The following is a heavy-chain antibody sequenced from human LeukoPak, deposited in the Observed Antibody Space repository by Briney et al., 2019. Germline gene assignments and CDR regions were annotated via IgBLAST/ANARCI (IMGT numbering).Heavy chain of an antibody. CDR1: GGSISSGGYY. Sequence: SEPLSLTCTVSGGSISSGGYYWSWIRQHPGKGLEWIGYIYYSGSTYYNPTLKSRVTISVDTSKNQFSLKLSSVTAADTAVYYCARVSYDSSGSGAFDIWGQGTMVTVSS. CDR3: ARVSYDSSGSGAFDI. CDR2: IYYSGST. D-gene: IGHD3-22*01. J-gene: IGHJ3*02. V-gene: IGHV4-31*03.